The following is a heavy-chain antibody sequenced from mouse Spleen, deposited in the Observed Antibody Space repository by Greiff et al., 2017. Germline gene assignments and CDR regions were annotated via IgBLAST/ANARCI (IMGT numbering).Heavy chain of an antibody. J-gene: IGHJ4*01. Sequence: QVQLQQPGAELVKPGASVKLSCKASGYTFTSYWMHWVKQRPGQGLEWIGMIHPNSGSTNYNEKFKSKATLTVDKSSSTAYMQLSSLTSEDSAVYYCARRLLPQRGYAMDYWGQGTSVTVSS. CDR3: ARRLLPQRGYAMDY. CDR2: IHPNSGST. V-gene: IGHV1-64*01. CDR1: GYTFTSYW. D-gene: IGHD1-1*01.